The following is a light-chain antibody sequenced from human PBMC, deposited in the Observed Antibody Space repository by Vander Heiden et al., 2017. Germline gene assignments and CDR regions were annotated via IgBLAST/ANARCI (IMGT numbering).Light chain of an antibody. CDR3: QQYGSSPRIT. J-gene: IGKJ3*01. Sequence: EIALTQASGTLSLSPGERATLPCRASQSVSSSYLCWYQQKPGQAPRLLIYGASSRATGIPDRFSGSGSGTDFTLTISRLEPEDFAVYYCQQYGSSPRITFGPGTKVDIK. CDR1: QSVSSSY. CDR2: GAS. V-gene: IGKV3-20*01.